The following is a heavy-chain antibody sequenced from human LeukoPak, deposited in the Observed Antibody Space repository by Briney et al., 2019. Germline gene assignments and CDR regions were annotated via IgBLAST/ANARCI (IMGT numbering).Heavy chain of an antibody. D-gene: IGHD5-12*01. V-gene: IGHV3-23*01. J-gene: IGHJ4*02. CDR3: AKDSGCSGYDWGDY. CDR2: ISGSGGYR. CDR1: GFTFSSYV. Sequence: PEGSLRLSCAASGFTFSSYVMSWVRQAPGKGLEWVSSISGSGGYRYYPDSVKGRFTISRDNSKNTMYVQMNNLRAEDTAVYYCAKDSGCSGYDWGDYWGQGTLVTVSS.